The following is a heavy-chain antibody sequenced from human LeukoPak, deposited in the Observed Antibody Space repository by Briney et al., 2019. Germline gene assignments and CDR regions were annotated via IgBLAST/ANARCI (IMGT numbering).Heavy chain of an antibody. CDR2: INSGGSST. Sequence: GGSLRLSCAASGFTFSSYWTHWVRQPPGKGLVWVLCINSGGSSTSYADFVKGRFTISRDNAKNTLYLQMNSLRAEDMAVYYCARGSVEYYYGSGSYYRGSYYGMDVWGQGTTVTVSS. J-gene: IGHJ6*02. D-gene: IGHD3-10*01. V-gene: IGHV3-74*01. CDR1: GFTFSSYW. CDR3: ARGSVEYYYGSGSYYRGSYYGMDV.